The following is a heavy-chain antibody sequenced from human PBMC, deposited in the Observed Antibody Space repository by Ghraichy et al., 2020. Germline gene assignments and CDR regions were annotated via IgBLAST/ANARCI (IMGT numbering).Heavy chain of an antibody. CDR2: ISGNNGDT. D-gene: IGHD3-10*01. J-gene: IGHJ6*03. V-gene: IGHV1-18*01. CDR1: GYTFTSYS. CDR3: ARARGVTYQFYYYMDV. Sequence: ASVKVSCQASGYTFTSYSFSWVRQAPGQGLEWMGWISGNNGDTKYAHEFQDRVIMTADASTNKAYMELRSLRHDDTAVYFCARARGVTYQFYYYMDVWGKGTAVTVAS.